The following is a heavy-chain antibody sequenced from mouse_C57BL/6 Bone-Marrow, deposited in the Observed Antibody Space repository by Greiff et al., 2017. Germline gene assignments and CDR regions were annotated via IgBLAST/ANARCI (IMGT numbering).Heavy chain of an antibody. V-gene: IGHV14-4*01. Sequence: EVKLVESGAELVRPGASVKLSCTASGFNIKDDYMHWVKQRPEQGLEWIGWIVPENGDTEYASKFQGKATITADTSSNTAYLQLSSLTSEDTAVYYCTTWRLAGAWFAYWGQGTLVTVSA. CDR3: TTWRLAGAWFAY. CDR1: GFNIKDDY. J-gene: IGHJ3*01. CDR2: IVPENGDT.